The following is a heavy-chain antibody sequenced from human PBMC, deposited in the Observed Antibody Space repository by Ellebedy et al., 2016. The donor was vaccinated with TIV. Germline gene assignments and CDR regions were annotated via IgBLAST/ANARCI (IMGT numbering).Heavy chain of an antibody. V-gene: IGHV1-8*01. CDR1: GYTFTSYT. Sequence: AASVKVSCKSSGYTFTSYTIHWVRQASGQGLEWMGWMNPNSGDTVYSLKFQGRVTMTTNRSVSTAYMELLSLASDDTAMYYCAREGGRGYGEIDDWGQGTLVTVSS. CDR3: AREGGRGYGEIDD. J-gene: IGHJ4*02. CDR2: MNPNSGDT. D-gene: IGHD4-17*01.